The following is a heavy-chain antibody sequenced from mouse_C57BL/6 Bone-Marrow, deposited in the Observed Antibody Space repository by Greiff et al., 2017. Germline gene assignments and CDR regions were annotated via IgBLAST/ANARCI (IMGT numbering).Heavy chain of an antibody. V-gene: IGHV14-4*01. CDR1: GFNIKDDY. CDR3: TTWATTVVARWYFDV. D-gene: IGHD1-1*01. J-gene: IGHJ1*03. Sequence: VQLQQSGAELVRPGASVKLSCTASGFNIKDDYMHWVKQRPEQGLEWIGWIDPENGDTEYASKFQGKATITADTSSNTAYLQLSSLTSEDTAVYYCTTWATTVVARWYFDVWGTGTTVTVSS. CDR2: IDPENGDT.